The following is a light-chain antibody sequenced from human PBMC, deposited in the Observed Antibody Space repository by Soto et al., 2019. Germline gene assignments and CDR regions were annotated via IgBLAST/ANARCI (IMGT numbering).Light chain of an antibody. CDR3: QKNNSAPQVK. CDR2: AAS. CDR1: QGISNY. J-gene: IGKJ1*01. Sequence: DIQMTQSPSSLSASVGDRVTITCRASQGISNYLAWYQQKPGKVPKLLIYAASTLQSGVPSRFSGSGSGTDFTLTISSLQPEDVATYNCQKNNSAPQVKFGQGNNVEIK. V-gene: IGKV1-27*01.